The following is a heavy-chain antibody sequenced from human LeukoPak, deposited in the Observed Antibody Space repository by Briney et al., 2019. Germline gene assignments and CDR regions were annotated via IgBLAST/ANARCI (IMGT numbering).Heavy chain of an antibody. D-gene: IGHD3-22*01. J-gene: IGHJ4*02. CDR1: GGSISSYY. V-gene: IGHV4-34*01. CDR3: ASYYDSSGYRDY. CDR2: INHSGST. Sequence: PSETLSLTCTVSGGSISSYYWSWVRQPPGKGLEWIGEINHSGSTNYNPSLKSRVTISVDTSKNQFSLKLSSVTAADTAVYYCASYYDSSGYRDYWGQGTLVTVSS.